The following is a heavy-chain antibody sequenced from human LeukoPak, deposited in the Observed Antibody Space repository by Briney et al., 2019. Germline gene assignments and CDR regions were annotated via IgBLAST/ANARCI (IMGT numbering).Heavy chain of an antibody. V-gene: IGHV3-33*08. J-gene: IGHJ4*02. D-gene: IGHD4-11*01. Sequence: PGRSLRLSCAVSGFTFSAYHMHWVRQAPGKGLEWVAFIRYDGSNKYYADSVKGRFTISRDNAKNSLSLQMNSLRAEDTAVYYCARGPYTDYWGQGTLVTVSS. CDR3: ARGPYTDY. CDR1: GFTFSAYH. CDR2: IRYDGSNK.